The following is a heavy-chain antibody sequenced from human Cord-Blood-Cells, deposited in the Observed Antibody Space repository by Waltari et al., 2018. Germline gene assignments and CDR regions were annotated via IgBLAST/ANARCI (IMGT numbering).Heavy chain of an antibody. V-gene: IGHV1-69*01. J-gene: IGHJ4*02. CDR1: GGTFSLYA. Sequence: QVQLVQSGAEVKKPGSSVKVSCKASGGTFSLYAISWVRQAPGQGLVWMGGVTPIFGTAHYAQEFHGRVTITADESTSTAYMGLSSLGSEDTAVYYCARQTGYRGSYPDYWGQGTLVTVSS. D-gene: IGHD1-26*01. CDR3: ARQTGYRGSYPDY. CDR2: VTPIFGTA.